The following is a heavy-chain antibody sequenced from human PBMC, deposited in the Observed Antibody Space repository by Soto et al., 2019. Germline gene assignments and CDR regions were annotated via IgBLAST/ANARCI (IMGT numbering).Heavy chain of an antibody. CDR2: IYYSGST. CDR1: GGSISSGGYY. Sequence: PSETLSLTCTVSGGSISSGGYYWSWIRQHPGKGLEWIGYIYYSGSTYYNPSLKSRVTISVDTSKNQFSLKLSSVTAADTAVYYCAREVLRNYYDSSGYIYYYGMDVWGQGTTVTVSS. V-gene: IGHV4-31*03. J-gene: IGHJ6*02. CDR3: AREVLRNYYDSSGYIYYYGMDV. D-gene: IGHD3-22*01.